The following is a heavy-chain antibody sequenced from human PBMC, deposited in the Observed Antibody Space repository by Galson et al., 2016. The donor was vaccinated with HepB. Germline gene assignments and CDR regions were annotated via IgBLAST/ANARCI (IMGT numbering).Heavy chain of an antibody. J-gene: IGHJ4*02. CDR3: ARPQREGGNYSSFDD. V-gene: IGHV1-69*13. D-gene: IGHD1-26*01. CDR2: IIPIFRTT. Sequence: SVKVSCKASGGTFSSYALSWVRQAPGQGLEWMGRIIPIFRTTNYAQKFQGRVSITADESTSTAYMELSSLKSEDTAVCYCARPQREGGNYSSFDDWGQGTLVTVSS. CDR1: GGTFSSYA.